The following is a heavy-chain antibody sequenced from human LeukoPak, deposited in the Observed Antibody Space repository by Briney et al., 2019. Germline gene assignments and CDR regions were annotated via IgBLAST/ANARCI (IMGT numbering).Heavy chain of an antibody. D-gene: IGHD3-22*01. CDR3: ARGGNYYDSSGYLWWYFDL. Sequence: SETLSLTCAVYGGSFSGYNWSWIRQTPGKGLEWIGEINHSGSTDYTSFLKSRVTISVDTSKNQFSLKLSSVTAADTAVYYCARGGNYYDSSGYLWWYFDLWGRGTLVTVSS. CDR2: INHSGST. V-gene: IGHV4-34*01. CDR1: GGSFSGYN. J-gene: IGHJ2*01.